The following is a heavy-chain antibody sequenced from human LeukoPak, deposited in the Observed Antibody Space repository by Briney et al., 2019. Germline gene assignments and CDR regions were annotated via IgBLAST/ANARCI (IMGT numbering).Heavy chain of an antibody. CDR3: ARDNSVGDYAWWFDP. J-gene: IGHJ5*02. CDR2: INPSGGST. CDR1: GYTFTSYD. Sequence: GASVKVSCKASGYTFTSYDINWVRQAPGQGLEWMGVINPSGGSTSYAQKFQGRVTMTRDMSTSTDYMELSSLRSEDTAVYYCARDNSVGDYAWWFDPWGQGTLVTVSS. D-gene: IGHD1-26*01. V-gene: IGHV1-46*01.